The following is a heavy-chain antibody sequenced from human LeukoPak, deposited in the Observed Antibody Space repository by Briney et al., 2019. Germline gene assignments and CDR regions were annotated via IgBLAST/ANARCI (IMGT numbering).Heavy chain of an antibody. CDR2: IYYSGST. CDR3: ARDNPHNYYDRSGYSYWYFDL. CDR1: GGSISSYY. J-gene: IGHJ2*01. V-gene: IGHV4-59*01. Sequence: PSETLSLTCTVSGGSISSYYWSWIRQPPGKGLEWIGYIYYSGSTNYNPSLKSRVTISVDTSKNQFSLKLSSVTAADTAVYYCARDNPHNYYDRSGYSYWYFDLWGCGTLVTVSS. D-gene: IGHD3-22*01.